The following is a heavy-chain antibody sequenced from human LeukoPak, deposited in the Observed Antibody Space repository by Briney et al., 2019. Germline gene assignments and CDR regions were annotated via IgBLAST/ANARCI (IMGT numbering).Heavy chain of an antibody. D-gene: IGHD2-15*01. CDR3: AKVPILGYCSGGSCRNFDY. J-gene: IGHJ4*02. CDR2: MSGSGGST. Sequence: GGTLRLSCAASGFTFSSYGMSWVRQAPGKGLEWVSAMSGSGGSTYYADSVKGRFTISRDNSKNTLYLQVNSLRAEDTAVYYCAKVPILGYCSGGSCRNFDYWGQGTLVTVSS. V-gene: IGHV3-23*01. CDR1: GFTFSSYG.